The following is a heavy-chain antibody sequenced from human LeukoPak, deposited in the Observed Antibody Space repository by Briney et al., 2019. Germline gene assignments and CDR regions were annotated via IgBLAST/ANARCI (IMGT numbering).Heavy chain of an antibody. Sequence: SETLSLTCAVSGYSISSNNWWGWIRQPPGKGLEWIEYIYYSGGTYYNPSLKSRVTMSVDTSKNQFSLKLSSVTAVDTAVYYCARKSTVASYYQDWGQGALVTVSS. J-gene: IGHJ4*02. CDR3: ARKSTVASYYQD. D-gene: IGHD1-26*01. V-gene: IGHV4-28*01. CDR2: IYYSGGT. CDR1: GYSISSNNW.